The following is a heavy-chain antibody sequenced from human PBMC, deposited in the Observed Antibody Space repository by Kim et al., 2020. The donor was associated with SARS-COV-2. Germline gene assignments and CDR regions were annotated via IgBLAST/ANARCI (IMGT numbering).Heavy chain of an antibody. CDR3: ARDMRSYYYMDV. V-gene: IGHV3-33*03. D-gene: IGHD3-9*01. Sequence: YGDSVKGRVTISRDNSKNTLFLQMNSLRAEDTAVYYCARDMRSYYYMDVWGKGTTVTVSS. J-gene: IGHJ6*03.